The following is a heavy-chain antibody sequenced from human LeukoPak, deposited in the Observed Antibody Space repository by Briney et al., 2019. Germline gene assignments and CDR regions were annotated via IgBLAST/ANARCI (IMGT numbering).Heavy chain of an antibody. J-gene: IGHJ4*02. Sequence: GGSLRLSCAASGFTCSSYAMSWVRQAPGKGLEWVSAISGSGGSTYYADSVKGRFTISRDNSKHTLYLQMNSLRAEDTAVYYCAKKFSRSAAGTVHYWGQGTLVTVSS. CDR2: ISGSGGST. D-gene: IGHD6-13*01. CDR3: AKKFSRSAAGTVHY. CDR1: GFTCSSYA. V-gene: IGHV3-23*01.